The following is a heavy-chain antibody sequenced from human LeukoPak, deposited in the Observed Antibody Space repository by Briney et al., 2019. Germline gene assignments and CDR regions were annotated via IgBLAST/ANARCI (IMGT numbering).Heavy chain of an antibody. J-gene: IGHJ3*01. V-gene: IGHV3-7*01. CDR3: ATSQTTSGRYGNAFDV. Sequence: PRGFLRLSCAASGFTLSTYWMSWVRQAPGKGLEWVAHIKQDGGEKYYVDSVKSRFTISRDTPKNSLYLQMNSLRGEDTAVYYCATSQTTSGRYGNAFDVWGQGTMVIVSS. D-gene: IGHD6-19*01. CDR2: IKQDGGEK. CDR1: GFTLSTYW.